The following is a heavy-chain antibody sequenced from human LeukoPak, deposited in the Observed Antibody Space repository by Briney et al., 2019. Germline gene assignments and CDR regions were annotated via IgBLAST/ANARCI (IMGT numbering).Heavy chain of an antibody. CDR2: INHSGST. CDR1: GGSFSGYY. CDR3: ARHHSKLLSWRKYYFDY. J-gene: IGHJ4*02. V-gene: IGHV4-34*01. Sequence: SETLSLTCAVYGGSFSGYYWSWIRQPPGKGLEWIGEINHSGSTNYNPSLKSRVTISVDTSKNQFSLKLSSVTAADTAVYYCARHHSKLLSWRKYYFDYWGQGPLVTVSS. D-gene: IGHD1-26*01.